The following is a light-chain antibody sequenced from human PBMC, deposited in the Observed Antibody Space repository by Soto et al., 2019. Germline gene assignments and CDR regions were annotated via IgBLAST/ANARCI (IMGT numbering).Light chain of an antibody. V-gene: IGLV1-40*01. J-gene: IGLJ3*02. CDR1: NSNIGTTYD. Sequence: QSVLTQPPSVSGAPGQRVTISCTGGNSNIGTTYDVHWYQQIPGAAPKLLIYGDNNRPSGVPDRFSGSKSGTSASLAITGLQAEDEADYYCHCYDSSLSGSVFGGGTKLTVL. CDR3: HCYDSSLSGSV. CDR2: GDN.